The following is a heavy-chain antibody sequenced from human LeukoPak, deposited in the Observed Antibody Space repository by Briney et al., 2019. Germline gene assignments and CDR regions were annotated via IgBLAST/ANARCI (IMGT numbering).Heavy chain of an antibody. Sequence: GPSVKVSCKASGYTFTSYDINWVRQATGQGLEWMGWMNPNSGNTGYAQKFQGRVTMTRNTSISTAYMELSSLRSEDTAVYYCARGSPGTGYFDYWGQGTLVTVSS. D-gene: IGHD3-10*01. CDR2: MNPNSGNT. J-gene: IGHJ4*02. CDR1: GYTFTSYD. V-gene: IGHV1-8*01. CDR3: ARGSPGTGYFDY.